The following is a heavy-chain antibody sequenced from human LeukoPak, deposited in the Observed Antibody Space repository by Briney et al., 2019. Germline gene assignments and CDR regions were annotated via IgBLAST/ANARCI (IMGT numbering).Heavy chain of an antibody. J-gene: IGHJ3*02. V-gene: IGHV4-34*01. Sequence: SETLSLTCTVSGGSISSYYWSWIRQPPGKGLEWIGEINHSGSTNYNPSLKSRVTISVDTSKNQFSLKLSSVTAADTAVYYCATTVTSDAFDIWGQGTMVTVSS. CDR3: ATTVTSDAFDI. D-gene: IGHD2-21*02. CDR2: INHSGST. CDR1: GGSISSYY.